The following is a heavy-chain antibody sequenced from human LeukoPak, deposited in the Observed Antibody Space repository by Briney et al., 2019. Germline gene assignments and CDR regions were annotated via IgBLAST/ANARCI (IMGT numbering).Heavy chain of an antibody. Sequence: GESLKISCAASGFTLSGYWMHWVRQAPGKGLVWVSRISSDGRSTIYADSVKGRFTISRDNTKNTLYLQMNSVRAEDTAVYYCARDQSGYFGYWGQGTLVTVSS. CDR3: ARDQSGYFGY. CDR2: ISSDGRST. J-gene: IGHJ4*02. CDR1: GFTLSGYW. D-gene: IGHD3-3*01. V-gene: IGHV3-74*01.